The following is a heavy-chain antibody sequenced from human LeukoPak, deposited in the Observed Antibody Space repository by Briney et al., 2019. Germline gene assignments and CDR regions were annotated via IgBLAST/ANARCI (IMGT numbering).Heavy chain of an antibody. Sequence: GGSLRRSCAASGLIFRSYAMSWVRQAPGKGLEWVSAISGSGGAIDYADSVKGRFTISRDNSKNTLYLQMNSLGAEDTAVYYCAWYYYYYMDVWGKGTTVTVSS. J-gene: IGHJ6*03. CDR3: AWYYYYYMDV. CDR1: GLIFRSYA. CDR2: ISGSGGAI. V-gene: IGHV3-23*01.